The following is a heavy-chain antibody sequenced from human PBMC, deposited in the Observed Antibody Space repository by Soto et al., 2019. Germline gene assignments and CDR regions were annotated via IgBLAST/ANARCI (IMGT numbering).Heavy chain of an antibody. CDR1: GFTFSGYW. CDR2: IKEDGSEK. Sequence: EVQLVESGGGLVQPGGSLRLSCAASGFTFSGYWMKWVRQAPGKGLEWVATIKEDGSEKYYVDSVKGRFTISRDSAKNSVHLQMNSLRVEDTAVYYCASKRGYWGQGTLVTVSS. V-gene: IGHV3-7*05. J-gene: IGHJ4*02. CDR3: ASKRGY.